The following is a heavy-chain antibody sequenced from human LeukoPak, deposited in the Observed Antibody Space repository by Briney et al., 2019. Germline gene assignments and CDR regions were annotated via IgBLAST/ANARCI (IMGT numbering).Heavy chain of an antibody. CDR1: GGSISSYY. V-gene: IGHV4-59*08. CDR2: IYYSGST. J-gene: IGHJ4*02. CDR3: ARLSSGSSSWYDIDY. Sequence: SETLSLTCTVSGGSISSYYWSWLRQPPGKGLEWIGYIYYSGSTNYNPSLKSRVTISVDTSKNQFSLKLSSVTAADTAVYYCARLSSGSSSWYDIDYWGQGTLVTVSS. D-gene: IGHD6-13*01.